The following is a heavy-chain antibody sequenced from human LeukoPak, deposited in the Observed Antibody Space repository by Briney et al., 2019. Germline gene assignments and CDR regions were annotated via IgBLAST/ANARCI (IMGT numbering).Heavy chain of an antibody. CDR3: ATGDVSGYDKLFDY. CDR1: GYTLTELS. Sequence: ASVKVSCKVSGYTLTELSMHWVRQAPGKGLEWMGGFDPEDDETIYAQKFQGRVTMTEDTSTDTAYMELSSLRSEDTAVYYCATGDVSGYDKLFDYWGQGTLVTVSS. D-gene: IGHD5-12*01. V-gene: IGHV1-24*01. CDR2: FDPEDDET. J-gene: IGHJ4*02.